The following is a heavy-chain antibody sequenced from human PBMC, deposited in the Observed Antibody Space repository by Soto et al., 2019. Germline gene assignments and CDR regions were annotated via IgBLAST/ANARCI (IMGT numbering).Heavy chain of an antibody. V-gene: IGHV3-30-3*01. CDR1: GFTFSSYA. J-gene: IGHJ6*02. D-gene: IGHD2-2*01. CDR2: ISYDGSNK. CDR3: ARDQYCSSTSCYYYYGMDV. Sequence: GGSLRLSCAASGFTFSSYAMHWVRQAPGKGLEWVAVISYDGSNKYYADSVKGRFTISRDNSKNTLYLQMNSLRAEDTAVYYCARDQYCSSTSCYYYYGMDVWGQGTTVTVSS.